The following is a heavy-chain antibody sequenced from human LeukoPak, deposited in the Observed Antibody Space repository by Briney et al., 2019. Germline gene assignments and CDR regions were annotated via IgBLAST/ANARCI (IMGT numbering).Heavy chain of an antibody. V-gene: IGHV4-4*07. CDR1: GGSISSYY. CDR3: AREGYSSGWYGYSGVDFDY. J-gene: IGHJ4*02. Sequence: TSETLSLTCTVSGGSISSYYWSWIRQPARKGLEWIGRIYTSGSTNYNPSLKSRVTMSVDTSKNQFSLKLSSVTAADTAVYYCAREGYSSGWYGYSGVDFDYWGQGTLVTVSS. CDR2: IYTSGST. D-gene: IGHD6-19*01.